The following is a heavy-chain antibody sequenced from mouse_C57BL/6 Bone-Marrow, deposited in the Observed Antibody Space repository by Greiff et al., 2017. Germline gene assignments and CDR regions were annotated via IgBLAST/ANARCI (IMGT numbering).Heavy chain of an antibody. Sequence: QVQLQQPGAELVKPGASVKLSCKASGYTFTSYWMHWVKQRPGRGLEWIGRIDPNSGGTKYNEKFKSKATLTVDKPSSTAYMQLSILTSEDSAVYYCARSPGGNYGSYYFDYWGQGTTLTVSS. CDR3: ARSPGGNYGSYYFDY. J-gene: IGHJ2*01. D-gene: IGHD1-1*02. CDR2: IDPNSGGT. V-gene: IGHV1-72*01. CDR1: GYTFTSYW.